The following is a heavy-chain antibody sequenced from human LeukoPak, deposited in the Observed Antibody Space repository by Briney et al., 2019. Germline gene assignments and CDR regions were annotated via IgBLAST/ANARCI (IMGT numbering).Heavy chain of an antibody. Sequence: ASVKVSCKASGYTFTGYYMHWVRQASGQGLEWMGWINPNSGGTNYAQKFQGRVTMTRDTSISTAYMELSRLRSDDTAVYYCARETEYSSSSDSYYFDYWGQGTLVTVSS. CDR2: INPNSGGT. J-gene: IGHJ4*02. V-gene: IGHV1-2*02. CDR1: GYTFTGYY. D-gene: IGHD6-6*01. CDR3: ARETEYSSSSDSYYFDY.